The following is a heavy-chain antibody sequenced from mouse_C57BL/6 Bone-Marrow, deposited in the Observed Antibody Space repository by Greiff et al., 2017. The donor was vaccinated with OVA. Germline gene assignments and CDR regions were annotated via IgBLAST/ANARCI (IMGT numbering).Heavy chain of an antibody. J-gene: IGHJ2*01. D-gene: IGHD1-1*01. CDR1: GYTFTEYT. V-gene: IGHV1-62-2*01. CDR2: FYPGSGSI. Sequence: VVKPGASVKLSCKASGYTFTEYTIHWVKQRSGQGLEWIGWFYPGSGSIKYNEKFKDKATLTADKSSSTVYMELSRLTSEDSAVYFCARHEGDYYDFDYWGQGTTLTVSS. CDR3: ARHEGDYYDFDY.